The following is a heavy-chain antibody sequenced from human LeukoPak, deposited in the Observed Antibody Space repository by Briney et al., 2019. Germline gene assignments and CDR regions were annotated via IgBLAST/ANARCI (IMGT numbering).Heavy chain of an antibody. J-gene: IGHJ4*02. CDR3: ARGYSSRWRARVPPNYFDY. Sequence: ASVRVSCKAPGGTSRSYAFCWVRQAPGQGLEWMGGIIPIFGTANYAQKFQGRVTITADESTSTAYMELGSLRSEDTAVYYCARGYSSRWRARVPPNYFDYWGLGSRVTVS. CDR2: IIPIFGTA. V-gene: IGHV1-69*13. CDR1: GGTSRSYA. D-gene: IGHD6-13*01.